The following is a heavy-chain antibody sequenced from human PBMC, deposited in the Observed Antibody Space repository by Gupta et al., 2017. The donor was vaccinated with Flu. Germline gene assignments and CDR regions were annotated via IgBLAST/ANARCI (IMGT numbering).Heavy chain of an antibody. CDR1: GFTFNTYS. D-gene: IGHD3-16*01. CDR2: ISSGSTYI. CDR3: ETYLETRLGGY. J-gene: IGHJ4*02. Sequence: EVQLVESGGGLVKPGGSLRLSCTASGFTFNTYSMNWVRQAPGKGLEWVSSISSGSTYIDYADSVKGRFTISRDNAKNSLFLQMDSLRAEDTAVYYCETYLETRLGGYWGQGTLVIVSA. V-gene: IGHV3-21*02.